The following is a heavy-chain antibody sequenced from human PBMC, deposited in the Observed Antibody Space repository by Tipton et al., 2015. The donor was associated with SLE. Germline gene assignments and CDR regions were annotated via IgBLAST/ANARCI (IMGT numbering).Heavy chain of an antibody. J-gene: IGHJ4*02. CDR2: IYYTGNT. CDR1: GGSIRSGGYY. V-gene: IGHV4-31*03. D-gene: IGHD2-2*01. CDR3: ARTIAAAKTSFDF. Sequence: TLSLTCTVSGGSIRSGGYYWSWIRQLPGKGLEWIGYIYYTGNTYYNPSLESRVSISVDMSKNQFSLKVNSLTAAGTAVYYCARTIAAAKTSFDFWGQGTLVTVSS.